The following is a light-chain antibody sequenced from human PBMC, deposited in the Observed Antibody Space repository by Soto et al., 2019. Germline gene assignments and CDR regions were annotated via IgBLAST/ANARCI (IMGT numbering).Light chain of an antibody. CDR2: AAS. CDR3: QQRGNWL. CDR1: QGISSY. J-gene: IGKJ2*01. V-gene: IGKV1-9*01. Sequence: DIQLTQSPSFLSASVGDRVTITCRASQGISSYLAWYQQKPGKAPKLLIYAASTLQSGVPSRFSGSGSGTEFTLTISSLQPEDFATYYCQQRGNWLFGQGTKLEIK.